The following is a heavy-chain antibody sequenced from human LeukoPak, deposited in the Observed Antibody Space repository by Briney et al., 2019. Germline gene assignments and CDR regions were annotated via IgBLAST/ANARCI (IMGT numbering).Heavy chain of an antibody. CDR3: ARSGPDNDSSVPIDY. Sequence: ASVKVSCKASGYTFTSYGISWVRQAPGQGLEWMGWISAYNGNTNYAQKLQGRVTMTTDTSTSTAYMELRSLRSDDTAVYYCARSGPDNDSSVPIDYWGQGTLVTVSS. CDR2: ISAYNGNT. V-gene: IGHV1-18*01. J-gene: IGHJ4*02. CDR1: GYTFTSYG. D-gene: IGHD3-22*01.